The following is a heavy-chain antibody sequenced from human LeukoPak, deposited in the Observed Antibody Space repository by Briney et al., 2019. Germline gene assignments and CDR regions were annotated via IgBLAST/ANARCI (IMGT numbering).Heavy chain of an antibody. CDR2: LTASGETT. V-gene: IGHV3-23*01. CDR1: GFTFSSYA. Sequence: GGSLRLSCAASGFTFSSYAMSWVRQAPGKGLEWVSALTASGETTYYADSVKGRFTISRDNSENTLFLQMNSLRAKDTAVYYCAANGESTDWHWNYWGQGTLVTVSS. D-gene: IGHD3-9*01. CDR3: AANGESTDWHWNY. J-gene: IGHJ4*02.